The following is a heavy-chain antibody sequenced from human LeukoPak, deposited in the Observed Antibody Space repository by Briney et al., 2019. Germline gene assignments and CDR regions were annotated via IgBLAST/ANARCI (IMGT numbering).Heavy chain of an antibody. CDR3: ARDWNYGFDY. Sequence: GGSLRLPCAASGSTFSKTWMSWVRQAPGKGLEWVANIKVDGSERYYVDSVKGRFTISRDNAKNSLYLQMNSLRAEDTALYYCARDWNYGFDYWGQGTLVTVSS. CDR2: IKVDGSER. D-gene: IGHD1-7*01. CDR1: GSTFSKTW. V-gene: IGHV3-7*01. J-gene: IGHJ4*02.